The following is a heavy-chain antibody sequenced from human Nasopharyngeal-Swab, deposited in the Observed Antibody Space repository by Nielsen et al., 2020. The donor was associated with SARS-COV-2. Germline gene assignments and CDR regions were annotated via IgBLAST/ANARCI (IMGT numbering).Heavy chain of an antibody. Sequence: GESLKISCAASGFTFSNYWMHWVRQVPGKGLVWVSRIKSDGSSTNYADSVKGRFIISRDNANNTLYLQMNSLRAEDTAVYYCARLNQYFDLWGRGTLATVSS. CDR3: ARLNQYFDL. CDR2: IKSDGSST. CDR1: GFTFSNYW. D-gene: IGHD1-14*01. V-gene: IGHV3-74*01. J-gene: IGHJ2*01.